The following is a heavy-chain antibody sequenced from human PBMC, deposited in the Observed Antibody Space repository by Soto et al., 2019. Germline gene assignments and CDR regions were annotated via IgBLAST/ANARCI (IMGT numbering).Heavy chain of an antibody. CDR1: GYTFTGYY. CDR3: AKGGAIVAAGTRVYLYNAMDV. CDR2: INPNSGDT. V-gene: IGHV1-2*02. Sequence: ASVKVSCKASGYTFTGYYVHWVRQAPGQGLEWVGWINPNSGDTYLAQRFQGRVTMNRDTSIGTAYMELRGLTSDDTAEYYCAKGGAIVAAGTRVYLYNAMDVWGQGTTVTVSS. D-gene: IGHD1-26*01. J-gene: IGHJ6*02.